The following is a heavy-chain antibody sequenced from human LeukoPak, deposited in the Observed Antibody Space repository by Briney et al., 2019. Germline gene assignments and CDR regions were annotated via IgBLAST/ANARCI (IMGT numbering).Heavy chain of an antibody. CDR2: ISGSGGGT. J-gene: IGHJ4*02. V-gene: IGHV3-23*01. CDR3: AKDPGYSSGWYDY. Sequence: GGSLRLSCAASGFTFSSYAMSWVRQAPGKGLEWVSAISGSGGGTYYADSVKGRFTISRDNSKNTLYLQMNSLRAEDTAVYYCAKDPGYSSGWYDYWGQGTLVTVSS. CDR1: GFTFSSYA. D-gene: IGHD6-19*01.